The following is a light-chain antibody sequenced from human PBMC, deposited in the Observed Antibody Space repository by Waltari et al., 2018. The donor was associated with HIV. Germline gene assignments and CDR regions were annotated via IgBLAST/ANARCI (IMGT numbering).Light chain of an antibody. J-gene: IGLJ1*01. CDR3: CSYAGRSTHV. Sequence: QSALTQPASVSGSPGPSITISCTGTSSDVGSDNVVSWYQQHPGKAPKLMIYEVTKRPSGVSNRFSGSKSGNTASLTISGLQAEDEADYYCCSYAGRSTHVFGTGTKVTVL. CDR1: SSDVGSDNV. CDR2: EVT. V-gene: IGLV2-23*02.